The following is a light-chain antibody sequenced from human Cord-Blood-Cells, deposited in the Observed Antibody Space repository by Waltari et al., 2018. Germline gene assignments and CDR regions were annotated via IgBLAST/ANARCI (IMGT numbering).Light chain of an antibody. CDR2: AAS. Sequence: DIQMTQSPSSVSASVGDRVTITSRASQGISSWLAWYQQKPGKAPKLLIYAASSLQSGVPSSFSGSGSGTDFNLTISRLQPDDFATYDCQQTNSVPRTFSGGTKVEIK. J-gene: IGKJ4*02. CDR3: QQTNSVPRT. V-gene: IGKV1-12*01. CDR1: QGISSW.